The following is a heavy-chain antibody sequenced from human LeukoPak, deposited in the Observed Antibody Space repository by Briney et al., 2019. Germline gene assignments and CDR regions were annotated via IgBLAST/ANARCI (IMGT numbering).Heavy chain of an antibody. CDR3: ARDRELERLDY. D-gene: IGHD1-1*01. J-gene: IGHJ4*02. Sequence: ASVKVSCKASGYTFTSYAMNWVRQAPGQGLEWMGWINAGNGNTKYSQKFQGRVTNTRDTSASTAYMELSSLRSEDTAVYYCARDRELERLDYWGQGPLVTVSS. CDR1: GYTFTSYA. CDR2: INAGNGNT. V-gene: IGHV1-3*01.